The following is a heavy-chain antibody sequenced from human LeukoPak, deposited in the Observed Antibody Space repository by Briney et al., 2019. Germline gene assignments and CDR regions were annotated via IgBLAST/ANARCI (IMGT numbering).Heavy chain of an antibody. CDR1: GFTFSSYS. CDR2: ISYDGSNK. CDR3: ARGVFHYDILTGYYSLPPPFDY. Sequence: GGSLRLSCAASGFTFSSYSMNWVRQAPGKGLEWVAVISYDGSNKYYADSVKGRFTISRDNSKNTLYLQMNSLRAEDTAVYYCARGVFHYDILTGYYSLPPPFDYWGQGTLVTVSS. J-gene: IGHJ4*02. D-gene: IGHD3-9*01. V-gene: IGHV3-30*03.